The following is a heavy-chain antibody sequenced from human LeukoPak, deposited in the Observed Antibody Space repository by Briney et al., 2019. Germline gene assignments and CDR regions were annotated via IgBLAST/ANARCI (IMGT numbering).Heavy chain of an antibody. D-gene: IGHD5-18*01. CDR3: AKELGRGYSYGSRFDY. J-gene: IGHJ4*02. CDR2: ISGSRGST. V-gene: IGHV3-23*01. CDR1: GFTFSSYA. Sequence: GGSLRLSCAASGFTFSSYAMSWVRQAPGKGLDWVSAISGSRGSTYYADSVKGRFTISRDNSKNTLYLQMNSLRAEDTAVYYCAKELGRGYSYGSRFDYWGQGTLVTVSS.